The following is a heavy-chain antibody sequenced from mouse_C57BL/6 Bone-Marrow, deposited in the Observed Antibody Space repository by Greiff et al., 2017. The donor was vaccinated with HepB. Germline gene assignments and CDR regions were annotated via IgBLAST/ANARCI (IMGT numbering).Heavy chain of an antibody. D-gene: IGHD2-2*01. V-gene: IGHV1-42*01. CDR1: GYSFTGYY. CDR2: INPSTGGT. Sequence: VQLKESGPELVKPGASVKISCKASGYSFTGYYMNWVKQSPEKSLEWIGEINPSTGGTTYNQKFKAKATLTVDKSSSTAYMQLKSLTSEDSAVYYCARRNYGYDGYWGQGTTLTVSS. J-gene: IGHJ2*01. CDR3: ARRNYGYDGY.